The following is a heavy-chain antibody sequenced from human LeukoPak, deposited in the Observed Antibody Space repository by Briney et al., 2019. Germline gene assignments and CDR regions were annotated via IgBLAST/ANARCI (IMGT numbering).Heavy chain of an antibody. J-gene: IGHJ3*02. CDR1: GGTPSSYA. Sequence: ASVKVSCKPSGGTPSSYAISWVRPAPGQGLEWMGWINPNSGGTNYAQKFQGRATMTRDTSISTAYMELSRLRSDDTAVYYCASSSISDAFDIWGQGTMVTVSS. V-gene: IGHV1-2*02. D-gene: IGHD6-6*01. CDR3: ASSSISDAFDI. CDR2: INPNSGGT.